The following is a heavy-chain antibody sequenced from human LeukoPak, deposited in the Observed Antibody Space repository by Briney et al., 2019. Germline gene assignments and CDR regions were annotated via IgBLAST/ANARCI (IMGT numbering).Heavy chain of an antibody. Sequence: VASVKVSCKASGGTFSSYAISWVRQAPGQGLEWMGWINPNSGGTNYAQKFQGRVTMTRDTSISTAYMELSRLRSDDTAVYYCATIAAPPPYDYWGQGTLVTVSS. V-gene: IGHV1-2*02. CDR3: ATIAAPPPYDY. CDR1: GGTFSSYA. D-gene: IGHD6-6*01. CDR2: INPNSGGT. J-gene: IGHJ4*02.